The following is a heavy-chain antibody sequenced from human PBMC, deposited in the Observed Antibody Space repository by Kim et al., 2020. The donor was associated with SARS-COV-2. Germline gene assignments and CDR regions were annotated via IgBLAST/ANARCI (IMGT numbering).Heavy chain of an antibody. CDR2: IYHSGST. V-gene: IGHV4-4*02. Sequence: SETLSLTCAVSGGSISSSNWWSWVRQPPGKGLEWIGEIYHSGSTNYNPSLKSRVTISVDKSKNQFSLKLSSVTAADTAVYYCARGPPYSSSWYTAEDYWGQGTLVTVSS. J-gene: IGHJ4*02. D-gene: IGHD6-13*01. CDR1: GGSISSSNW. CDR3: ARGPPYSSSWYTAEDY.